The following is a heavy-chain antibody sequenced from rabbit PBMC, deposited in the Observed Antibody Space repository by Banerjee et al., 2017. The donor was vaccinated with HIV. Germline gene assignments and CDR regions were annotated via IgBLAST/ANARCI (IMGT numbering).Heavy chain of an antibody. CDR1: GFSFSSTYY. D-gene: IGHD4-1*01. CDR3: ARDLAGVIGWNFNL. Sequence: QEQLEESGGGLVKPEGSLTLTCKASGFSFSSTYYMCWVRQAPGKGLEWIACIYVGSSGNTYYASWAKGRFTISKTSSTTVTLQMTSLTAADTATYFCARDLAGVIGWNFNLWGPGTLVTVS. V-gene: IGHV1S45*01. CDR2: IYVGSSGNT. J-gene: IGHJ4*01.